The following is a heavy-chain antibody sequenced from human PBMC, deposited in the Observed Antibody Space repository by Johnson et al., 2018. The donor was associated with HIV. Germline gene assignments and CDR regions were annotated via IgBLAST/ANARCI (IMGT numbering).Heavy chain of an antibody. Sequence: MQLVESGGGLVQPGGSLRLSCAASGFTFSSYWMSWVRQAPGKGLEWVANIKQDGSEKYYVDSVKGRFTISRDNAKNPLYLQMNSLRAEDTAVYYCAREGWNSSSWYRMSAFDIWGQGTMVTVSS. CDR3: AREGWNSSSWYRMSAFDI. J-gene: IGHJ3*02. CDR2: IKQDGSEK. V-gene: IGHV3-7*05. CDR1: GFTFSSYW. D-gene: IGHD6-13*01.